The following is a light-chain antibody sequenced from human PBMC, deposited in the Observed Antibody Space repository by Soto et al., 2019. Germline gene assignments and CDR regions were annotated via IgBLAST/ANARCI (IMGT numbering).Light chain of an antibody. CDR2: DGT. CDR3: QVWHSRDHYV. CDR1: NIGTKS. J-gene: IGLJ1*01. Sequence: SYELTQPPSVSVAPGQTARIPCGGNNIGTKSVHWYQQKPGQAPVLVAYDGTDRPSGIPERISGSNSGSTATLTISRVEAGDEAEYYCQVWHSRDHYVLGNGTKAT. V-gene: IGLV3-21*02.